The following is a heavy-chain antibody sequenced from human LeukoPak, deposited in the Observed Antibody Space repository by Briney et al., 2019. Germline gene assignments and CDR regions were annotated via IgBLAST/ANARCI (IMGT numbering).Heavy chain of an antibody. Sequence: GGSLRLSCAASGFVVSSNYMSWVRQPPGKGLEWVSVIYSGGQTFYPDSVKGRFTISRDSSENMVCLQMTSLRAEDTAVYYCARGHDYGDYGAFAYYFDYWGQGTLVTVSS. CDR3: ARGHDYGDYGAFAYYFDY. CDR2: IYSGGQT. D-gene: IGHD4-17*01. J-gene: IGHJ4*02. CDR1: GFVVSSNY. V-gene: IGHV3-66*01.